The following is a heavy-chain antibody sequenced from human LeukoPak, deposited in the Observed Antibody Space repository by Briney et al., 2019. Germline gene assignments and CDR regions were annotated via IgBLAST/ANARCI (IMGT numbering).Heavy chain of an antibody. CDR2: ISYDGSNK. Sequence: GGSLRLSCAASGFTFSSYGMHWVRQAPCKGLEWVAVISYDGSNKYYADSVKGRFTISRDNSKNTLYLQMNSLRAEDTAVYYCAKEDGGILTGYYGVFDYWGQGTLVTVSS. V-gene: IGHV3-30*18. CDR1: GFTFSSYG. J-gene: IGHJ4*02. D-gene: IGHD3-9*01. CDR3: AKEDGGILTGYYGVFDY.